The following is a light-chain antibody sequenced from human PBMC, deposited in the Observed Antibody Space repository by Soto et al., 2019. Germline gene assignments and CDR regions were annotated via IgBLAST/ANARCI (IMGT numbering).Light chain of an antibody. V-gene: IGKV3-11*01. J-gene: IGKJ3*01. CDR1: QSVSSY. Sequence: EIVLTQSPATLSLSPGERATLSCRASQSVSSYLAWYQQKPGQAPRLLIYDASNRATGIPARFSGSGSGTDFTLTISSLEPEDFAVYYCQQRSNWPGGGFPFGPGTKVDIK. CDR2: DAS. CDR3: QQRSNWPGGGFP.